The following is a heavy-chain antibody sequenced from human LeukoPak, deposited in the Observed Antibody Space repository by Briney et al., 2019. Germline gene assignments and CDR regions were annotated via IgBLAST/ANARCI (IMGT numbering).Heavy chain of an antibody. CDR3: ARDRGSSSGWYAFDY. J-gene: IGHJ4*02. Sequence: GGSLRLSCAASGFIFSDYYMSWIRQAPGKGLEWVSYISSSAGSIYYADSVKGRFTISRDNAKNSLYLQMNSLRAEDTAVYYCARDRGSSSGWYAFDYWGQGTLVTVSS. D-gene: IGHD6-19*01. CDR1: GFIFSDYY. V-gene: IGHV3-11*04. CDR2: ISSSAGSI.